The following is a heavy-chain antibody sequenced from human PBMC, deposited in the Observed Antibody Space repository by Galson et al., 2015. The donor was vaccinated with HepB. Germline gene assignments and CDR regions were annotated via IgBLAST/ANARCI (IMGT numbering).Heavy chain of an antibody. CDR3: ARGLYDIWNSYYYFDL. J-gene: IGHJ2*01. D-gene: IGHD3-3*01. CDR2: IKHDGTEK. V-gene: IGHV3-7*03. CDR1: GFTFNRYW. Sequence: SLRLSCAASGFTFNRYWMYWVRQAPGKGLEWVANIKHDGTEKYSVDSVKGRFTVSRDNAKNSLYLQMNSLRAEDLAVYYCARGLYDIWNSYYYFDLWGRGTQVTVSA.